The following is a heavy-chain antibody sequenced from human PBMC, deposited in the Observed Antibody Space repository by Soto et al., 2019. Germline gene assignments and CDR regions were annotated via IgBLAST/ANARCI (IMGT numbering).Heavy chain of an antibody. V-gene: IGHV1-69*13. Sequence: ASVKVSCKASGGTFSSYAISWVRQAPGQGLEWMGGIIPIFGTANYAQKFQGRVTITADESTSTAYMELSSLRSEDTAVYYCATPQYYYGSGSYSIGMDVWGQGTTVTVSS. D-gene: IGHD3-10*01. CDR2: IIPIFGTA. CDR1: GGTFSSYA. CDR3: ATPQYYYGSGSYSIGMDV. J-gene: IGHJ6*02.